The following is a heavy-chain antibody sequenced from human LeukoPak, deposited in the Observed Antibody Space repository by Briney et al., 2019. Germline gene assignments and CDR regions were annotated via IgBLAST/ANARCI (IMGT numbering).Heavy chain of an antibody. Sequence: ASVKVSCKASGYTFTSYAMHWVRQAPGQRLEWMGWINAGNGNTKYSQKFQGRVTITRDTSASTAYMELSSLRSEDAAVYYCASGIAAAYLFDYWGQGALVTVSS. CDR3: ASGIAAAYLFDY. J-gene: IGHJ4*02. CDR1: GYTFTSYA. CDR2: INAGNGNT. D-gene: IGHD6-13*01. V-gene: IGHV1-3*01.